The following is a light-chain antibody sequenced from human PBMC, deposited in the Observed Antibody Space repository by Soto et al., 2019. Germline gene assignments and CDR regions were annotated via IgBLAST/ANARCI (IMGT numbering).Light chain of an antibody. CDR3: HSQDISLTGSYV. CDR2: GNN. J-gene: IGLJ1*01. V-gene: IGLV1-40*01. CDR1: RSDIGAGYD. Sequence: QSVLTQPPSVSGAPGQRVTISCTGSRSDIGAGYDVHWYQQLPGTAPKLLIYGNNNRPSGVPDRFSGSRSGTSASLAITGIQAEDEADYYCHSQDISLTGSYVFATGTKVTVL.